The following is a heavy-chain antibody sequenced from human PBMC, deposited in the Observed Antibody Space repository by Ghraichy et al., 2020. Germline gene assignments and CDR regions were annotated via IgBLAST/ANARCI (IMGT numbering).Heavy chain of an antibody. CDR3: ARKPTNYVWGSYRYTYFDY. V-gene: IGHV4-34*01. D-gene: IGHD3-16*02. J-gene: IGHJ4*02. CDR2: INHSGST. Sequence: SETLSLTCAVYGGSFSGYYWSWIRQPPGKGLEWIGEINHSGSTNYNPSLKSRVTISVDTSKNQFSLKLSSVTAADTAVYYCARKPTNYVWGSYRYTYFDYWGQGTLVTVSS. CDR1: GGSFSGYY.